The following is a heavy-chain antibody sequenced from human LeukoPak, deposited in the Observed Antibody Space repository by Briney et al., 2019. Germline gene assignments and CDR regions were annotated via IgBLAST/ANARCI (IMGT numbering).Heavy chain of an antibody. D-gene: IGHD3-3*01. Sequence: GGSLRLSCAASGFTFSSYWMHWVRQAPGKGLVWVSRINTDGSSTSYADSVKGRFTISRDNAKNTLYLQMNSLRAEDTAVYYCASPYYDFWSGYYKHGSNDALDIWGQGTMVTVSS. J-gene: IGHJ3*02. CDR3: ASPYYDFWSGYYKHGSNDALDI. CDR2: INTDGSST. CDR1: GFTFSSYW. V-gene: IGHV3-74*01.